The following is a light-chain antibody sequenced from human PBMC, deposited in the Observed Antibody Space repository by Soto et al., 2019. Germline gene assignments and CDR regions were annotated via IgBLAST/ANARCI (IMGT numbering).Light chain of an antibody. Sequence: QSALTQPASVSGSPGQSVTISCTGTSNDVGGYNYVSWYQQHPGKAPKLMIYDVSNRPSGVSNRFSGSKSGNTASLTISGLQAGDEADYYCNSYTSSSTLDVFGTGTKLTVL. CDR2: DVS. CDR3: NSYTSSSTLDV. V-gene: IGLV2-14*01. CDR1: SNDVGGYNY. J-gene: IGLJ1*01.